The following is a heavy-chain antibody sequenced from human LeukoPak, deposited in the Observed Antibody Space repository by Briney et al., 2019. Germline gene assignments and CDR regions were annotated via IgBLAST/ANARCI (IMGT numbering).Heavy chain of an antibody. CDR2: IYSDGST. CDR3: ARDWSMVRGGIGY. V-gene: IGHV3-53*05. D-gene: IGHD3-10*01. Sequence: GGSLRLSCAASGFTFSSYAMTWVRQAPGKGLEWVSVIYSDGSTFYADSVKGRFTISRDNAKNTLYLQMNSLRAEDTAVYYCARDWSMVRGGIGYWGQGTLVTVSS. J-gene: IGHJ4*02. CDR1: GFTFSSYA.